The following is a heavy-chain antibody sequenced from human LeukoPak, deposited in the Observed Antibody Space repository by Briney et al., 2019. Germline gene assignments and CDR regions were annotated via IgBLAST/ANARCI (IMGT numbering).Heavy chain of an antibody. CDR1: GYTFNGYY. CDR3: ARGLEDYYYMDV. Sequence: ASVKVSCKASGYTFNGYYMHWVRQASGQGLEWMGRINPKSGGTNYAQKFQGRVTMTRDTSISTAYMELSRLRSDDTAVYYCARGLEDYYYMDVWGEGTTVTVSS. D-gene: IGHD5-24*01. V-gene: IGHV1-2*06. CDR2: INPKSGGT. J-gene: IGHJ6*03.